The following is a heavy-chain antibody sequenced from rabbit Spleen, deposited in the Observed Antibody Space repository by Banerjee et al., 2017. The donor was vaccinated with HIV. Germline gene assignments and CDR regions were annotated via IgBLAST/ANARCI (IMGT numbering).Heavy chain of an antibody. V-gene: IGHV1S7*01. CDR2: IDPFFGTT. D-gene: IGHD6-1*01. CDR3: ARAPYSDYAYAIPL. Sequence: QLKESGGGLVQPGGSLKLSCKGSGFDFSSYYMSWVRQAPGKGLEWIGYIDPFFGTTYYANWVNGRFTISSHNAQNTLYLQLNSLTVADTATYFCARAPYSDYAYAIPLWGQGTLVTVS. J-gene: IGHJ4*01. CDR1: GFDFSSYY.